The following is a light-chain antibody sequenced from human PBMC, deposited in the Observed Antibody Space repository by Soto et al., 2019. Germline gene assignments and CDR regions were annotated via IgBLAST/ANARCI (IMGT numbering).Light chain of an antibody. Sequence: EIVLTHSPGTLSLSPGERATLSCRASQSVSSSYLAWYQQKPGQAPRLLIYGASSRATGIPDRFSGSGSGTDFTLTISRLDPEDFAVYYCQQYGSSPLTFGQGTKVDIK. J-gene: IGKJ1*01. V-gene: IGKV3-20*01. CDR2: GAS. CDR1: QSVSSSY. CDR3: QQYGSSPLT.